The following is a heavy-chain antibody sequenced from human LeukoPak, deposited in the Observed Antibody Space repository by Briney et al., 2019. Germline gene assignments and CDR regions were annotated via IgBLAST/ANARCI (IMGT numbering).Heavy chain of an antibody. V-gene: IGHV3-74*01. J-gene: IGHJ4*02. CDR1: GFIFSSYW. D-gene: IGHD5-18*01. CDR2: INSDGSST. CDR3: VSSTTAMGDY. Sequence: QPGGSLRLSCAASGFIFSSYWMHWVRQAPGKGLVWVSRINSDGSSTSYADSVKGRFTISRDNAKNTLHLQMNSLRAEDTAVYYCVSSTTAMGDYWGQGTLVTVSS.